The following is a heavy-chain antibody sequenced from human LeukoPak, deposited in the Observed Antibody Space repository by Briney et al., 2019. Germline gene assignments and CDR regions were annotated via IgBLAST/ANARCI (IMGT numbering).Heavy chain of an antibody. J-gene: IGHJ5*02. D-gene: IGHD1-26*01. CDR3: AREGYYDVTFS. CDR2: IYSGGST. Sequence: GGSLRLSCAASGFTFSSYAMSWVRQAPGKGLEWVSVIYSGGSTYYADSVKGRFTISRDNSKNTLYLQMNSLRAEDTAVYYCAREGYYDVTFSWGQGTLVTVSS. V-gene: IGHV3-66*01. CDR1: GFTFSSYA.